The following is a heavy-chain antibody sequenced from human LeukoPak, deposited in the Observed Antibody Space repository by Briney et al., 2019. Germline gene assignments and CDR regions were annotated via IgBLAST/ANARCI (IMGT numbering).Heavy chain of an antibody. J-gene: IGHJ3*02. CDR1: GGSISSHY. V-gene: IGHV4-59*11. CDR3: ARAYGWYGAFDI. Sequence: SETLSLTCTVSGGSISSHYWSWIRQPPGKGLEWIGYIYYSGSTNYNPSLKSRVTISVDTSKNQFSLKLSSVTAADTAVHYCARAYGWYGAFDIWGQGTMVTVSS. D-gene: IGHD6-19*01. CDR2: IYYSGST.